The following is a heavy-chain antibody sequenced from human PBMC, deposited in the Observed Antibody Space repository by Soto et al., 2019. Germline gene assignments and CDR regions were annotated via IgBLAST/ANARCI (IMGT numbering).Heavy chain of an antibody. Sequence: GGSLRLSCAASGFTFSSYAMHWVRQAPGKGLEWVAVISYDGSNKYYADSVKGRFTISRDNSKNTLYLQMNSLRAEDTAVYYCARDLDVVPAAKFPTYYYYYGMDVWGQGTTVTVSS. V-gene: IGHV3-30-3*01. CDR3: ARDLDVVPAAKFPTYYYYYGMDV. D-gene: IGHD2-2*01. J-gene: IGHJ6*02. CDR1: GFTFSSYA. CDR2: ISYDGSNK.